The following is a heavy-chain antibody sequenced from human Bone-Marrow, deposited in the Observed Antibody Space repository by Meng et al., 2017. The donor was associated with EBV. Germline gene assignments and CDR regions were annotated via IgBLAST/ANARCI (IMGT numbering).Heavy chain of an antibody. CDR3: ARGAISGYDADFDY. V-gene: IGHV4-34*01. CDR2: INHSGST. D-gene: IGHD5-12*01. Sequence: QVQLQQWGVGLLKPSETLSLTCAVYGGSFSGYYWSWIRQPPGKGLEWIGEINHSGSTNYNPSLKSRVTISVDTSKNQFSLKLSSLTAADTAVDYCARGAISGYDADFDYWGQGTLVTVSS. J-gene: IGHJ4*02. CDR1: GGSFSGYY.